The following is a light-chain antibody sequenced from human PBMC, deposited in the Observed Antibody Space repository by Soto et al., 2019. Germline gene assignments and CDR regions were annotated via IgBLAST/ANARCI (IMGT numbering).Light chain of an antibody. V-gene: IGKV3D-15*01. Sequence: VIQKSPATYSVNTPETVTLSSGSSQSVRSNLAGYQQKPGQAPRLLIYDASTRATHIPVRFSGSGSGTEFTLTISSLQSEDSAVYYCQQYNDWLYTFGPGTKVDI. CDR1: QSVRSN. J-gene: IGKJ2*01. CDR2: DAS. CDR3: QQYNDWLYT.